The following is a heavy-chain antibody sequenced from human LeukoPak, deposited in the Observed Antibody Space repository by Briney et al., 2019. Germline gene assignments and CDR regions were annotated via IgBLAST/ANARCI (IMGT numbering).Heavy chain of an antibody. CDR2: ISSSGSTI. V-gene: IGHV3-48*03. Sequence: PGGSLRLSCAASGFTSSSFEMNWVRQAPGKGLEWVSYISSSGSTIYHTDSVRGRFIISRDNAKNSLYLQMNSLRAEDTAIYYCARWLDVWGNGTTVTVSS. J-gene: IGHJ6*04. CDR1: GFTSSSFE. CDR3: ARWLDV.